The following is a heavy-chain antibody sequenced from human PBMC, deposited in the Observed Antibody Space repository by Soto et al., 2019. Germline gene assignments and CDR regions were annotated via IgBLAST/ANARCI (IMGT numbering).Heavy chain of an antibody. Sequence: PSETXSLPCTVSGVSISSSGYYGSWVRQHPGKVLEWIGYIYYSGRTYYNSSLKSLLSISFDTSKNQFSMKLSSVTAADTAVYYCARGWEGNGKIDSWGQGTLVTVSS. CDR1: GVSISSSGYY. D-gene: IGHD1-26*01. J-gene: IGHJ4*02. CDR2: IYYSGRT. CDR3: ARGWEGNGKIDS. V-gene: IGHV4-31*01.